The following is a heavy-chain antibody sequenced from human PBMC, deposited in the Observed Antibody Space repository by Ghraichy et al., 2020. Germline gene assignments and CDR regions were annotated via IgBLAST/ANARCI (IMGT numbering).Heavy chain of an antibody. CDR2: INHSGST. D-gene: IGHD3-3*01. CDR3: ARGTQNVITIFGVAPFNWFDP. V-gene: IGHV4-34*01. CDR1: GGSFSGYY. Sequence: SETLSPTCAVYGGSFSGYYWSWIRQPPGKGLEWIGEINHSGSTNYNPSLKSRVTISVDTSKNQFSLKLSSVTAADTAVYYCARGTQNVITIFGVAPFNWFDPWGQGTLVTVSS. J-gene: IGHJ5*02.